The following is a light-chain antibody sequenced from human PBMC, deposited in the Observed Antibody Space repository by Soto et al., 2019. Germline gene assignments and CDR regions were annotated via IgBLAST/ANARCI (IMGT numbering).Light chain of an antibody. V-gene: IGKV1-39*01. Sequence: DIQMTQSPSTLSASVGARVTITCRASQSISSWLAWYQQKPGKAPKLLIYDASTSESGVPSRFSGSGSGTDFTLTISRLQPEDFATYYCQQSYSTPTVGQGTRLEIK. J-gene: IGKJ5*01. CDR3: QQSYSTPT. CDR1: QSISSW. CDR2: DAS.